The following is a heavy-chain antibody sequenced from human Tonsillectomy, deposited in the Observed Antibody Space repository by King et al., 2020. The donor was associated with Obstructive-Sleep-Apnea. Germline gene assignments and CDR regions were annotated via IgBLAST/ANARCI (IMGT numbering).Heavy chain of an antibody. CDR2: IIPLYGTV. CDR3: ASPRWIQLTDFYFDL. J-gene: IGHJ2*01. CDR1: GGTLNSFA. D-gene: IGHD5-24*01. V-gene: IGHV1-69*14. Sequence: QLVQSGAEVRKPGSSVKVSCKASGGTLNSFAFSWVRQAPGQGLEWMGMIIPLYGTVNYAQNFQGRVTLSADKSTSIVYMELSSLRSDDTATYYCASPRWIQLTDFYFDLWGRGTLVTVSS.